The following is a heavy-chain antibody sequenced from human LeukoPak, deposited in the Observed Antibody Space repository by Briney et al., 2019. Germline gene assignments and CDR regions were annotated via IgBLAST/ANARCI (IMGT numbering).Heavy chain of an antibody. CDR3: AKGRSGAEWLFVLIHAFDI. CDR2: ISGSGGST. Sequence: PGGSLRLSCAASGFTFSSYAMSWVRQAPGKGLEWVSAISGSGGSTYYADSVKGRFTISRDNSKNTLYLQMNSLRAEDTAVYYCAKGRSGAEWLFVLIHAFDIWGQGTMVTVSS. CDR1: GFTFSSYA. V-gene: IGHV3-23*01. D-gene: IGHD3-3*01. J-gene: IGHJ3*02.